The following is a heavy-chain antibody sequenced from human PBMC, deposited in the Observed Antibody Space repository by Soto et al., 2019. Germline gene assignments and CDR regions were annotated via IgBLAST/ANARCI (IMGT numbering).Heavy chain of an antibody. J-gene: IGHJ5*02. D-gene: IGHD1-26*01. Sequence: PSETLSLTCAVYGGSFSGYYWSWIRQPPGKGLEWIGEINHSGSTNYNPSLKSRVTISVDTSKNQFSLKLSSVTAVDTAVYYCARTVGATNNWFDPWGQGTLVTVSS. V-gene: IGHV4-34*01. CDR3: ARTVGATNNWFDP. CDR2: INHSGST. CDR1: GGSFSGYY.